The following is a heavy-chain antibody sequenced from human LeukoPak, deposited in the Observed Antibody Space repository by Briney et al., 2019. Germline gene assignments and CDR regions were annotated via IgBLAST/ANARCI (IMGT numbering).Heavy chain of an antibody. Sequence: GASVKVSCKASGYTFTGYYMHWVRQAPGQGLEWMGWINPNSGGTNYAQKFQGWVTMTRDTSISTACMELSRLRSDDTAVYYCARGLNSDFWSGYINWFDPWGQGTLVTVSS. CDR1: GYTFTGYY. J-gene: IGHJ5*02. D-gene: IGHD3-3*01. V-gene: IGHV1-2*04. CDR3: ARGLNSDFWSGYINWFDP. CDR2: INPNSGGT.